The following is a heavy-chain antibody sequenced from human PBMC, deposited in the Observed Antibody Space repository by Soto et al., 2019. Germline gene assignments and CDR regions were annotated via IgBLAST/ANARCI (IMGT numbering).Heavy chain of an antibody. J-gene: IGHJ3*02. Sequence: QVQLQQWGAGLLKPSETLSLTCAVYGGSFSGYYWSWIRQPPGKGLEWIGEINHSGSTNYNPSLKGRVSISVDTSKNQFSLKLSSVTAADTAVYYCARVSSSSWGRRNDAFDIWGQGTMVTVSS. D-gene: IGHD6-13*01. V-gene: IGHV4-34*01. CDR2: INHSGST. CDR3: ARVSSSSWGRRNDAFDI. CDR1: GGSFSGYY.